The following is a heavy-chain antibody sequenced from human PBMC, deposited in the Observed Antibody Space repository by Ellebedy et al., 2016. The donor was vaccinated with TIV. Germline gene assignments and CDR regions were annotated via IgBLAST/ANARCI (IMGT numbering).Heavy chain of an antibody. CDR3: ARDSRWLESYYYYGMDV. V-gene: IGHV3-30-3*01. CDR1: GFTFSSYA. CDR2: ISYDGSNK. J-gene: IGHJ6*02. D-gene: IGHD6-19*01. Sequence: GESLKISCAASGFTFSSYAMHWVRQAPGKGLEWVAIISYDGSNKYYADSVKGRFTISRDNSKNTLYLQMNSRGAEDTAVYYCARDSRWLESYYYYGMDVWGQGTTVTVSS.